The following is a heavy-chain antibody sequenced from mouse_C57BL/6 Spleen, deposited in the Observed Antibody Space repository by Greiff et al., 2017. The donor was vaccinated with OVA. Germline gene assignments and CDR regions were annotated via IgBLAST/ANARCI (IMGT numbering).Heavy chain of an antibody. Sequence: VQLQQSGAELVKPGASVKISCKASGYAFSSYWMNWVKQRPGKGLEWIGQIYPGDGDTNYNGKFKGKATLTADKSSSTAYMQLSSLTSADSAVYFCARSGYSKYYYAMDYWGQGTSVTVSS. CDR1: GYAFSSYW. V-gene: IGHV1-80*01. D-gene: IGHD2-5*01. CDR2: IYPGDGDT. J-gene: IGHJ4*01. CDR3: ARSGYSKYYYAMDY.